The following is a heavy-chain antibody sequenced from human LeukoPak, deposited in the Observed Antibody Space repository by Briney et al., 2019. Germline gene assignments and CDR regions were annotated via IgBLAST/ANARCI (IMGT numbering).Heavy chain of an antibody. Sequence: GGSLRLSCAASGFTFNNYNMNWVRQAPGKGLEWVSVIYSGGSTYYADSVKGRFTISRDNSKNTLYLQMNSLRAEDTAVYYCARKAVRGVIDYWGQGTLVTVSS. CDR3: ARKAVRGVIDY. CDR1: GFTFNNYN. CDR2: IYSGGST. V-gene: IGHV3-53*01. J-gene: IGHJ4*02. D-gene: IGHD3-10*01.